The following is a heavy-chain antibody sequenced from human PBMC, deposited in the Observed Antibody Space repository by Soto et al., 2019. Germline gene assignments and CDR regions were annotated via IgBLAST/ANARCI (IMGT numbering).Heavy chain of an antibody. CDR3: ARGRPLRAAVAGRLRLPNYYGMDV. CDR2: ISYDGSNK. V-gene: IGHV3-30-3*01. D-gene: IGHD6-19*01. J-gene: IGHJ6*02. Sequence: QVQLVESGGGVVQPGRSLRLSCAASGCTFSSYAMHWVRQAPGKGLEWVAVISYDGSNKYYADSVKRRFTISRENSKNTLYLHMNSLRADDTAVYYCARGRPLRAAVAGRLRLPNYYGMDVSGQGTTVTVSS. CDR1: GCTFSSYA.